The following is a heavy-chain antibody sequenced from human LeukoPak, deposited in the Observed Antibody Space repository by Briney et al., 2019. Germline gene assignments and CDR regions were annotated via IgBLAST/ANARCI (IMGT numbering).Heavy chain of an antibody. CDR1: GGSFSGYY. CDR3: ARGRSNYYDSSGYNGYFQH. V-gene: IGHV4-34*01. Sequence: KASETLSLTCAVYGGSFSGYYWSWIRQPPGKGLEWIGEINHSGSTNYNPSLKSRVTISVDTSKNQFSLKLSSVTAADTAVYYCARGRSNYYDSSGYNGYFQHWGQGTLVTVPS. D-gene: IGHD3-22*01. CDR2: INHSGST. J-gene: IGHJ1*01.